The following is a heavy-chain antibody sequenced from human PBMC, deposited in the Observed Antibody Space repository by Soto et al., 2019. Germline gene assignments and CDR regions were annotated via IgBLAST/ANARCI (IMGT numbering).Heavy chain of an antibody. CDR1: GFTFMDYA. J-gene: IGHJ4*02. Sequence: PGGSLRISCVACGFTFMDYAMSWGRQAPGKGLERVSLISGSGAATYYADSVKGRFTISRDNSKNTLYLQMNSLRAEDTAIYYCAKGLFYGYLVYWGQGTQVTVPS. V-gene: IGHV3-23*01. D-gene: IGHD3-10*01. CDR2: ISGSGAAT. CDR3: AKGLFYGYLVY.